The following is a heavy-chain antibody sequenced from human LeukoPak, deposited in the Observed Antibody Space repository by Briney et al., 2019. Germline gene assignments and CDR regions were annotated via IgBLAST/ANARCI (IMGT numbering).Heavy chain of an antibody. Sequence: SETLSLTCTVSGVSVSSGSYYWSWIRQPPGKGLEWIGYIYYSGSTNYNPSLKSRVTISVDTSKNQFSLKLSSVTAADTAVYYCARESYYGSGSYYHSNWFDPWGQGTLVTVSS. J-gene: IGHJ5*02. CDR3: ARESYYGSGSYYHSNWFDP. D-gene: IGHD3-10*01. V-gene: IGHV4-61*01. CDR1: GVSVSSGSYY. CDR2: IYYSGST.